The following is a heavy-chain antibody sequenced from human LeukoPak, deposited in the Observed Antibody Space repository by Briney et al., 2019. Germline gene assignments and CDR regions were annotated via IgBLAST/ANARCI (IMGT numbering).Heavy chain of an antibody. CDR1: GFTFGDYA. CDR3: TRDYWYSGGYYSDY. Sequence: GGSLRLSCTASGFTFGDYAMSWVRQAPGKGLEWVGFIRSKAYGGTTEYAASVKGRFTISRDDSKSIAYLQMNSLKTEDTAVYYCTRDYWYSGGYYSDYWGQGTLVTVSS. D-gene: IGHD1-26*01. V-gene: IGHV3-49*04. CDR2: IRSKAYGGTT. J-gene: IGHJ4*02.